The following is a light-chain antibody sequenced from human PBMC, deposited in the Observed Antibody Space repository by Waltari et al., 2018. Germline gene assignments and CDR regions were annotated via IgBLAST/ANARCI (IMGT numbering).Light chain of an antibody. CDR1: QSVSGSS. CDR3: QQYSGSWT. Sequence: EIVLTQSPGTLSLSPGEKVTLSCRASQSVSGSSLAWFQQKPGQAPRLLIYGASSRATGIPDRFSGSGSGTDFTLTISRLEPEDFAVYYCQQYSGSWTFGQGTKVEIK. V-gene: IGKV3-20*01. J-gene: IGKJ1*01. CDR2: GAS.